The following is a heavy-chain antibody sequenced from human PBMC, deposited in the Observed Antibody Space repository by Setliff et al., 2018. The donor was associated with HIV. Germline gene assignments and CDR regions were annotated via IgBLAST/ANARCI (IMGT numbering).Heavy chain of an antibody. Sequence: PGGSLRLSCVASGFSFASSWMSWVRQAPGKGLGWVANIRQDGNVFYYVDSVNGRFTISRDNAKNSLYLHMNSLRGEDTAVYYCTKDVNWKLEYWGQGALVTVSS. CDR3: TKDVNWKLEY. D-gene: IGHD1-1*01. CDR2: IRQDGNVF. CDR1: GFSFASSW. J-gene: IGHJ4*02. V-gene: IGHV3-7*01.